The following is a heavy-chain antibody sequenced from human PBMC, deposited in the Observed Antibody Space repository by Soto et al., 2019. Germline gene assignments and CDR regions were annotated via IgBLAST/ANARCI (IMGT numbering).Heavy chain of an antibody. Sequence: SETLSLTCAVSGGSVSGAGYSWNWIRQPPGKGLEWIGYIYQSGSSYYNPSLKSRVTISIDRSKNQFSLKLSSVTAADTAMYYCATAHYYYGMDVWGQGTTVTVSS. CDR3: ATAHYYYGMDV. J-gene: IGHJ6*01. V-gene: IGHV4-30-2*01. CDR1: GGSVSGAGYS. CDR2: IYQSGSS.